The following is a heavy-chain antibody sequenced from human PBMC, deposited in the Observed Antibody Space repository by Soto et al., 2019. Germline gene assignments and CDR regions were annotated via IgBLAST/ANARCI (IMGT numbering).Heavy chain of an antibody. J-gene: IGHJ4*02. Sequence: QVQLVQSGAEVTRPGASVKVSCKASGYRFISHYIHWVRQAPGQGLEWMGFINPSGGSATLAQKFQGRVNMTRDTSTSTVYMELTILRSEDAAVYYCARDYLSSKLSLSYFDFWGQGTLVTVSS. D-gene: IGHD2-2*01. CDR3: ARDYLSSKLSLSYFDF. CDR1: GYRFISHY. V-gene: IGHV1-46*01. CDR2: INPSGGSA.